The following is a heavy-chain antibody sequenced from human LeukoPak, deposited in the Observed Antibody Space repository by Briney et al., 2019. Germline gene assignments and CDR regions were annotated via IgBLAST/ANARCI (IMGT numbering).Heavy chain of an antibody. J-gene: IGHJ3*02. CDR1: GFTFSGSA. CDR2: IRSKANSYAT. Sequence: GGSLRLSCAASGFTFSGSAMHWVRQAFGKGLEWVGRIRSKANSYATAYAASVKGRFTISRDDSKNTAYLQMNSLKTEDTAVYYCTSSGDVTPEAFDIWGQGTMVTVSS. CDR3: TSSGDVTPEAFDI. D-gene: IGHD4-23*01. V-gene: IGHV3-73*01.